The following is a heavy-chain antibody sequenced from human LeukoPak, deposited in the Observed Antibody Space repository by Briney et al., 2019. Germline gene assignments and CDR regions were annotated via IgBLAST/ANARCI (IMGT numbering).Heavy chain of an antibody. CDR3: ARNYDSSGYYWAHDY. V-gene: IGHV3-21*04. J-gene: IGHJ4*02. D-gene: IGHD3-22*01. CDR2: ISSSNNYI. Sequence: GGSLRLSCAASGFTFSSYCMNWVRQAPGKGLEWVSSISSSNNYIYYTDSVKGRLTISRDNAKNSLYLQMNSLRAEDTAVYYCARNYDSSGYYWAHDYWGQGTLVTVSS. CDR1: GFTFSSYC.